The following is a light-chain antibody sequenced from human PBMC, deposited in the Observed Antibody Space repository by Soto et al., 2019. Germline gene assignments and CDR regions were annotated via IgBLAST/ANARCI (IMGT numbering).Light chain of an antibody. CDR3: MQGTHWPPT. Sequence: DVVMTQSPLALPVTLGQPASISCRSIPSLVYSDGIAYLNWFHQRPGQSPRRLTYRASNRDSGVPDRFSGSGSGTDFTLKISRVESEDVGVYYCMQGTHWPPTFGPGTKVEIK. CDR2: RAS. V-gene: IGKV2-30*01. CDR1: PSLVYSDGIAY. J-gene: IGKJ1*01.